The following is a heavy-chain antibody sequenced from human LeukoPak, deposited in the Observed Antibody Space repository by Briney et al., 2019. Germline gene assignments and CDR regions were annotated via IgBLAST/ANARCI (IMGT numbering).Heavy chain of an antibody. CDR1: GFTFSRYA. CDR2: VGGRDEST. Sequence: GGSLRLSCQASGFTFSRYAMSWVRQAPGRGLERLSVVGGRDESTYYADSVKGRFTISRDNTKNALLLQMTSLRAEESTVYYCAKHPYGSVWYCFDCWGRGTLVTVS. V-gene: IGHV3-23*01. D-gene: IGHD6-19*01. CDR3: AKHPYGSVWYCFDC. J-gene: IGHJ4*02.